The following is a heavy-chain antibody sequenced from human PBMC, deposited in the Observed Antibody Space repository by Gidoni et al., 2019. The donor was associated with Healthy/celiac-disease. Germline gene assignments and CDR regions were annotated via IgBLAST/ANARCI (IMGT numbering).Heavy chain of an antibody. J-gene: IGHJ3*02. Sequence: QVQLQESGPGLVKLSETLSLTCTVSGGSISSYYWSWIRQPPGKGLEWIGYIYYSGSTNYNPSLKSRLTISVDTSKNQFSPKLSSVTAADTAVYYCARVKGHYDYVWGSYQDAFDIWGQGTMVTVSS. D-gene: IGHD3-16*02. CDR3: ARVKGHYDYVWGSYQDAFDI. CDR2: IYYSGST. V-gene: IGHV4-59*01. CDR1: GGSISSYY.